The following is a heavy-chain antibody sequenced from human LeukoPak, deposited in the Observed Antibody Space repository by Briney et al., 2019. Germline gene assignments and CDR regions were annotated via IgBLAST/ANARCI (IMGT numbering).Heavy chain of an antibody. CDR1: GFNLSDHS. CDR2: TRNKANSYTT. Sequence: GGSLRLSCAASGFNLSDHSMDWVRQAPGQGLEWVGRTRNKANSYTTEYAASVKGRFTISRDDSKNSLYLQMNSLKTEDTAVYYCVRVCGVPNCYPGLDYWGQGTLVTVSS. V-gene: IGHV3-72*01. D-gene: IGHD2-15*01. J-gene: IGHJ4*02. CDR3: VRVCGVPNCYPGLDY.